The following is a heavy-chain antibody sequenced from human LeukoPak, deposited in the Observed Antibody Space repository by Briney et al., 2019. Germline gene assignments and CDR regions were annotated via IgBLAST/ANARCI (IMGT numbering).Heavy chain of an antibody. V-gene: IGHV4-39*01. D-gene: IGHD6-25*01. CDR3: ARRRGSSSGGPFDY. CDR1: GGSINNVVYY. J-gene: IGHJ4*02. CDR2: IYQTGTT. Sequence: PSDTLSLTCSVSGGSINNVVYYWDWIRQPPGKALEWIGDIYQTGTTYYNPSFESRVTISADTSNNQVSLKMNAVTAADTAVYYCARRRGSSSGGPFDYWGRGTLVIVS.